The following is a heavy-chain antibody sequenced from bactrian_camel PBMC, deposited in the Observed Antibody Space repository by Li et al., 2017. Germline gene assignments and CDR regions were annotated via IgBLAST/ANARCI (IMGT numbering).Heavy chain of an antibody. CDR1: NHRGNC. V-gene: IGHV3S53*01. J-gene: IGHJ4*01. Sequence: HVQLVESGGGSVQARGSLRLSCLYNHRGNCMGWFRQAPGKERERVAGFSPNAVTDYADSVKGRFTISKDSRDFLNLEMNSLKPEDTGIYYCAATSNWKLSGCRLRSDYNVWGQGTQVTVS. CDR3: AATSNWKLSGCRLRSDYNV. D-gene: IGHD3*01. CDR2: FSPNAVT.